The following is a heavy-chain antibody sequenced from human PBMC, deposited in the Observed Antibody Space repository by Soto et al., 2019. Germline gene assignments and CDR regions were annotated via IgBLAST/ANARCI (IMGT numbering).Heavy chain of an antibody. Sequence: GGSLRLSCVASGFNFGFHSMKWFRQAPGKGLEWVSGINWNSGSIGYADSVKGRFTISRDNAKNSLDLQMNSLRPEDTAFYYCARAAEAYYGSGSFGYLDNWGQGTLVTVSS. J-gene: IGHJ4*02. D-gene: IGHD3-10*01. V-gene: IGHV3-9*01. CDR2: INWNSGSI. CDR3: ARAAEAYYGSGSFGYLDN. CDR1: GFNFGFHS.